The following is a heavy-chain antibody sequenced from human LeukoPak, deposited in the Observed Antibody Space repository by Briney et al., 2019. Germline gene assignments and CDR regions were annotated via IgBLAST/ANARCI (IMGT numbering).Heavy chain of an antibody. V-gene: IGHV1-8*03. CDR3: ARGRSPLTWFGELIWFDP. CDR1: GYTFTSYD. CDR2: MNPNSGNT. J-gene: IGHJ5*02. Sequence: APVKVSCKASGYTFTSYDINWVRQATGQGLEWMGWMNPNSGNTGYAQKFQGRVTITRNTSISTAYMELSSLRSEDTAVYYCARGRSPLTWFGELIWFDPWGQGTLVTVSS. D-gene: IGHD3-10*01.